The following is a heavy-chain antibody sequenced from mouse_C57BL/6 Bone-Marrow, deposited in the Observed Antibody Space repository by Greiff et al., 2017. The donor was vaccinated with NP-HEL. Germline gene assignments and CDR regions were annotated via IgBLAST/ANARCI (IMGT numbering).Heavy chain of an antibody. CDR1: GFTFSSYG. V-gene: IGHV5-6*01. Sequence: VQLKQSGGDLVKPGGSLKLSCAASGFTFSSYGMSWVRQTPDKRLEWVATISSGGSYTYYPDSVKGRFTISRDNAKNTLYLQMSSLKSEDTATYYCARRGGYYNYAMDYWGQGTSVTVSS. CDR2: ISSGGSYT. CDR3: ARRGGYYNYAMDY. D-gene: IGHD2-3*01. J-gene: IGHJ4*01.